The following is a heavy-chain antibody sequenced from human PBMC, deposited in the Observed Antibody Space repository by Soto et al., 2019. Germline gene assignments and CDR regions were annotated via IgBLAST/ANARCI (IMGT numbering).Heavy chain of an antibody. CDR2: ISSSSSYI. V-gene: IGHV3-21*01. Sequence: EVQLVESGGGLVKPGGSLRLSCAASGFTFSSYSMNWVRQAPGKGLEWVSSISSSSSYIYYGDSVKGRFTISRDNAKNSLYLQMNSLRAEDTAVYYCARGLPDGSGQDCDYWGQGTLVTVSS. J-gene: IGHJ4*02. CDR1: GFTFSSYS. CDR3: ARGLPDGSGQDCDY. D-gene: IGHD3-10*01.